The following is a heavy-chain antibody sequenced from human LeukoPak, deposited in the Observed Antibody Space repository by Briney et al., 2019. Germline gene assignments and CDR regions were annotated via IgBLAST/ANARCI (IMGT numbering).Heavy chain of an antibody. CDR1: GYTFTGYY. J-gene: IGHJ4*02. CDR2: INPNSGGT. CDR3: ARDLLGANFDY. V-gene: IGHV1-2*02. D-gene: IGHD2-15*01. Sequence: VASVKVSCKASGYTFTGYYMHWVRQAPGQGLEWMGWINPNSGGTNYAQKFQGRVTMTRDTSISTAYMELSRLRSDDTTVYYCARDLLGANFDYWGQGTLVTVSS.